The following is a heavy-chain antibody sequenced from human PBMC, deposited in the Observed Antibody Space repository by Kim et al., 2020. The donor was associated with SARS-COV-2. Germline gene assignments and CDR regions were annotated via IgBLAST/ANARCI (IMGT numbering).Heavy chain of an antibody. Sequence: GSIGYADSVKGRFTISRDNAKNSLYLQMNSLRAEDTALYYCAKERRGMDVWGQGTTVTVSS. CDR2: GSI. J-gene: IGHJ6*02. CDR3: AKERRGMDV. V-gene: IGHV3-9*01.